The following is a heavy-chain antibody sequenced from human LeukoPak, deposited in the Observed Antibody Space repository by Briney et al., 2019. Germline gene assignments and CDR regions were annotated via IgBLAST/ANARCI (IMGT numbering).Heavy chain of an antibody. CDR2: IGYDGSNK. CDR3: ARTTGDYFDY. V-gene: IGHV3-33*01. CDR1: GFIFSSYG. D-gene: IGHD1-1*01. J-gene: IGHJ4*02. Sequence: PGRSLRLSCAVSGFIFSSYGMHWVRQAPGKGLEWVAVIGYDGSNKDYADSVKGRFTISKDNSKNTLNMQMNSLRAEDTAVYYCARTTGDYFDYWGQGTLVTVSS.